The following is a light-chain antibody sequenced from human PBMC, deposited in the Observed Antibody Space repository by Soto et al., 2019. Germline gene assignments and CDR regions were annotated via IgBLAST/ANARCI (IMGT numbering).Light chain of an antibody. CDR3: HQYNTFPLT. CDR1: QSLSNW. Sequence: DIQMTQSPSTLSASVGDRVTITCRASQSLSNWLAWYQQKPGKAPKLLIYKASNLETGVPSRFSSSGSGTEFTLTISTLQPDDFATYYCHQYNTFPLTFGGGTNVEIK. J-gene: IGKJ4*01. CDR2: KAS. V-gene: IGKV1-5*03.